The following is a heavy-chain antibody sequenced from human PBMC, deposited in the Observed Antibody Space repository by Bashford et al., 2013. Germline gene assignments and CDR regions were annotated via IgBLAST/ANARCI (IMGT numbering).Heavy chain of an antibody. J-gene: IGHJ5*02. CDR3: AAEVYSGNDCCWFDP. Sequence: VASVKVSCKVSGYTLTELSMHWVRQAPGKGLEWMGGFDPEDGNTNYAQKLQGRVTMTTDTSTSTAYMELRSLRSDDTAVYYCAAEVYSGNDCCWFDPWGQGTLVTVSS. CDR1: GYTLTELS. D-gene: IGHD5-12*01. CDR2: FDPEDGNT. V-gene: IGHV1-24*01.